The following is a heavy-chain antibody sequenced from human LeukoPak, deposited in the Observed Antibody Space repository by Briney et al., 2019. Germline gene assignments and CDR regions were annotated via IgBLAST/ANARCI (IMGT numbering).Heavy chain of an antibody. CDR2: IYYSGNT. D-gene: IGHD2/OR15-2a*01. J-gene: IGHJ6*02. CDR3: ARAHSIASYYYGVDV. V-gene: IGHV4-39*07. Sequence: SETLSLTCTVSGGSISSSYSYWGWIRQPPRKGLEWIGNIYYSGNTYYSPSLTSRVTLSVDTSENQFSLKLSSVTAADTAVYYCARAHSIASYYYGVDVWGQGTTVTVSS. CDR1: GGSISSSYSY.